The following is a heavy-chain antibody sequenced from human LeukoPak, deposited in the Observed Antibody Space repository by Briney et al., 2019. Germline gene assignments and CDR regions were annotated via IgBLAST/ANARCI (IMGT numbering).Heavy chain of an antibody. Sequence: GESLKISCQGSGYNFTNYWIGWVRQMPGKGLEWMGIIYPADSDTRYSPSFQGQVTISADKSISTAYLQWSSLKASDTAMYYCASLGGGYSSGWYEGYFDYWGQGTLVTVSS. CDR2: IYPADSDT. CDR1: GYNFTNYW. CDR3: ASLGGGYSSGWYEGYFDY. D-gene: IGHD6-19*01. J-gene: IGHJ4*02. V-gene: IGHV5-51*01.